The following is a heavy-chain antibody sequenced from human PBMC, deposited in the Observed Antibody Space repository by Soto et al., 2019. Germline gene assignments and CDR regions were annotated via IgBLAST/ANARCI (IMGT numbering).Heavy chain of an antibody. J-gene: IGHJ4*02. Sequence: GGSLRLSCAASGFTFSSYEMNWVRQAPGKGLEWVSYVSYSGSTIYYADSVKGRFTISRDNAKNSLYLQMNSLRAEDTAVYYCARDYYDGSHYYPAGCDYWGQGTLVTVSS. CDR1: GFTFSSYE. CDR3: ARDYYDGSHYYPAGCDY. V-gene: IGHV3-48*03. D-gene: IGHD3-22*01. CDR2: VSYSGSTI.